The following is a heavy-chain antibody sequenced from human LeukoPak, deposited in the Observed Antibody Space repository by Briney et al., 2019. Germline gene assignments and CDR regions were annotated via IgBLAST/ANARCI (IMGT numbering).Heavy chain of an antibody. CDR2: ISGTGGST. CDR1: GFTFSSYG. Sequence: GGSLRLSCAASGFTFSSYGMSWVRQAPGKGLEWVSAISGTGGSTYYADSVKGRFTISRDNSKNTLYLQMNSLRAEDTAVYYCARGGDSSSWLYNWFDPWGQGTLVTVSS. CDR3: ARGGDSSSWLYNWFDP. V-gene: IGHV3-23*01. D-gene: IGHD6-13*01. J-gene: IGHJ5*02.